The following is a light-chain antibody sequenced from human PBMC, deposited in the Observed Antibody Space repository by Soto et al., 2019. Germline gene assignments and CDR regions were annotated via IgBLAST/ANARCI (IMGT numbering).Light chain of an antibody. CDR2: TNN. CDR1: SSNIGTNF. Sequence: QSVLTQPPSASGTPGQRVTISCSGTSSNIGTNFVFWYQQFPGTAPKLLIYTNNQRPSGVPGRFSGSQSGTSASLDISGRRSEDEAEYYCAAWDDSLIGPVFGGGTKLTVL. J-gene: IGLJ3*02. CDR3: AAWDDSLIGPV. V-gene: IGLV1-47*01.